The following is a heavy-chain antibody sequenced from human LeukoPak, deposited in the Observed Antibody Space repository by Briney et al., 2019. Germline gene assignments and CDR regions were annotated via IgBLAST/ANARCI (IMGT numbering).Heavy chain of an antibody. Sequence: GGSLRLSCAASGFTFNRYWMHWVRQVPGKEVVWVSHSHNDGNSVSYAASVKGRFTVSRDNAKNTLYLQMTRLRAEDTAVYYCVRHNYGYDYWGQGTLVTVSS. CDR1: GFTFNRYW. J-gene: IGHJ4*02. CDR3: VRHNYGYDY. CDR2: SHNDGNSV. D-gene: IGHD3-10*01. V-gene: IGHV3-74*01.